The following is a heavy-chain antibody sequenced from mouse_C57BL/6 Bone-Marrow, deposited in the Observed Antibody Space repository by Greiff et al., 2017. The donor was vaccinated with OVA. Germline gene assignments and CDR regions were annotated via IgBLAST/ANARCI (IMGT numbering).Heavy chain of an antibody. CDR3: ASPLDYGSSSHAMDY. J-gene: IGHJ4*01. Sequence: QVQLQQSGAELVRPGTSVKVSCKASGYAFTNYLIEWVKQRPGQGLEWIGVINPGSGGTNYNEKLKGKATLTDDKASSTCDMQLSILTSEDSAVYFCASPLDYGSSSHAMDYWGQGTSVTVSS. CDR1: GYAFTNYL. D-gene: IGHD1-1*01. CDR2: INPGSGGT. V-gene: IGHV1-54*01.